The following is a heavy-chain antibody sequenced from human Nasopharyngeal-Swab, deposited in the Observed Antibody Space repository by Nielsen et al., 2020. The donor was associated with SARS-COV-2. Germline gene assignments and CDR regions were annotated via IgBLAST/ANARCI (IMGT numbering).Heavy chain of an antibody. J-gene: IGHJ5*02. V-gene: IGHV3-30*14. CDR3: AREGGSSGRAGWIDP. CDR2: ITPEGAPH. Sequence: GESLKISCAVSGFTFSSYPMHWFRQAPGKGLEWVAVITPEGAPHAYADSVKDRFTISRDNSKNILYLQMNSLRPDDMGVYYCAREGGSSGRAGWIDPWGQGTLITVSS. D-gene: IGHD6-19*01. CDR1: GFTFSSYP.